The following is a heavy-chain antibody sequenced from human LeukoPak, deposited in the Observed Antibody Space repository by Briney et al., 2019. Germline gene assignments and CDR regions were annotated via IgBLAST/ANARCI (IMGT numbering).Heavy chain of an antibody. D-gene: IGHD4-17*01. J-gene: IGHJ4*02. CDR2: IIPIFGTA. V-gene: IGHV1-69*13. CDR3: ARTTVTTESGFGY. CDR1: GGTFSSYA. Sequence: ASVKVSCKASGGTFSSYAISWVRQAPGQGLEWMGGIIPIFGTANYAQKFQGRVTITADESTSTAYIELSSLRSEDTAVYYCARTTVTTESGFGYWGQGTLVTVSS.